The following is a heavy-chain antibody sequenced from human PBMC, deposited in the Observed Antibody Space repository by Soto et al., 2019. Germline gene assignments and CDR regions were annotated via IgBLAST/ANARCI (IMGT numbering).Heavy chain of an antibody. J-gene: IGHJ5*02. CDR3: ARDLKCISTSCRSNWFDP. D-gene: IGHD2-2*01. V-gene: IGHV1-18*01. Sequence: QVQLVQSGAEVKKPGASVKVSCKASGYTFTSYGISWVRQAPGQGLEWMGWISAYNGNTNYAQKLQGRVTMTTDTSTSTAYTELRSLRSDDTAVYYCARDLKCISTSCRSNWFDPWGQGTLVTVSS. CDR1: GYTFTSYG. CDR2: ISAYNGNT.